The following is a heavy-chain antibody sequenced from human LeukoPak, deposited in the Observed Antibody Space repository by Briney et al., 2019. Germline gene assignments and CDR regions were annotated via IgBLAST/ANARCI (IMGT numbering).Heavy chain of an antibody. CDR3: ARGRHYHDTTGYYAFNFWGQGTMVTV. CDR1: GYTFTGYY. Sequence: ASVKVSCKASGYTFTGYYMHWVRQAPGQGLEWMGWISAYTGDTGYSQKFQGRVTMTADTSTSTAYMELRSLRSDDTAVYYCARGRHYHDTTGYYAFNFWGQGTMVTVWGQGTMVTVSS. D-gene: IGHD3-22*01. V-gene: IGHV1-18*04. J-gene: IGHJ3*01. CDR2: ISAYTGDT.